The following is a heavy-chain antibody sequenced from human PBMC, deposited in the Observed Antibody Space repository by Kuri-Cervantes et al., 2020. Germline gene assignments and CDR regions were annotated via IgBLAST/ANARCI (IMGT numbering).Heavy chain of an antibody. CDR1: GFTFDDYA. CDR3: ARDKSFGTNTQLVVGGVLYYYYGMDV. CDR2: ISSSSSYI. J-gene: IGHJ6*02. V-gene: IGHV3-21*01. D-gene: IGHD6-13*01. Sequence: GESLKISCEASGFTFDDYAMHWVRQAPGKGLEWVSSISSSSSYIYYADSVKGRFTISRDNAKNSLYLQMNSLRAEDTAVYYCARDKSFGTNTQLVVGGVLYYYYGMDVWGQGTTVTVSS.